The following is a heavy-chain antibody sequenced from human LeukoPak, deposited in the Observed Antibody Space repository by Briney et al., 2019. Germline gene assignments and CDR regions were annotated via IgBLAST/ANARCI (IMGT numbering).Heavy chain of an antibody. CDR1: GFTFSSYA. CDR2: ISGSGGST. J-gene: IGHJ6*02. V-gene: IGHV3-23*01. Sequence: PGGSLRLSCSASGFTFSSYAKSWVRQAPGKGLEWVSAISGSGGSTYYADSVKGRFTISRDNSKNTLYLQMNSLRAEDTAVYYCAKSPYYDSSGYSYYYGMDVWGQGTTVTVSS. CDR3: AKSPYYDSSGYSYYYGMDV. D-gene: IGHD3-22*01.